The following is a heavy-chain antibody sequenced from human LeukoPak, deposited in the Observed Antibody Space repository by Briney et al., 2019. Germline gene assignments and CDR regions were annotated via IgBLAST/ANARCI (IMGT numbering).Heavy chain of an antibody. CDR2: IYYSGST. V-gene: IGHV4-59*01. CDR1: GGSISGYY. J-gene: IGHJ4*02. D-gene: IGHD7-27*01. CDR3: ARGRQTGLDY. Sequence: SETLSLTCTVSGGSISGYYWSWIRQPPGKGLECIGYIYYSGSTNYNPSLKSRVTISLDTSKNQFSLKLSSVTAADTAVYYCARGRQTGLDYWGQGTLVTVSS.